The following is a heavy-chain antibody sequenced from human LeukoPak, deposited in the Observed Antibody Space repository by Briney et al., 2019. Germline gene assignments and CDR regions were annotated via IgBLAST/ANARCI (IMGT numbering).Heavy chain of an antibody. J-gene: IGHJ5*02. Sequence: PGGPLRLSCAASGFTFSSYEMNWVRQAPGKGLEWVSFISYSGNSVYYADSVKGRFTISRDNAKNSLYLQMNSLRAEDTAVYYCAGDNIENGDLDYLDPWGQGTLVTVSS. D-gene: IGHD4-17*01. CDR1: GFTFSSYE. CDR3: AGDNIENGDLDYLDP. CDR2: ISYSGNSV. V-gene: IGHV3-48*03.